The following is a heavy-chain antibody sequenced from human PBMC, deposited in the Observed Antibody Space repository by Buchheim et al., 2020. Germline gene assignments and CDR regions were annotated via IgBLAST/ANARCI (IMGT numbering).Heavy chain of an antibody. CDR3: AKDGIGDFWSGYYPTGGYKYYFDY. CDR1: GFTFSSYA. V-gene: IGHV3-23*01. CDR2: ISGSGGST. Sequence: EVQLLESGGGLVQPGGSLRLSCAASGFTFSSYAMSWVRQAPGKGLEWVSAISGSGGSTYYADSVKGRFTISRDNSKNTLYLQMNSLRAEDTAVYYCAKDGIGDFWSGYYPTGGYKYYFDYWGQGTL. J-gene: IGHJ4*02. D-gene: IGHD3-3*01.